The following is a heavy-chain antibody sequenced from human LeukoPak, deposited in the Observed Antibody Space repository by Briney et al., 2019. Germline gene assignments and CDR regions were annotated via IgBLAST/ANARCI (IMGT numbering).Heavy chain of an antibody. CDR3: AGGRLVATSKAVAIDY. Sequence: GGSLRLSRAASGFTFSNSWLHWVRQAPGKGLVWVSRINERGSSTSYADSVKGRFTISRDNAKNTLYLQINNLRADDTAVYYCAGGRLVATSKAVAIDYWGQGTLVTVSS. CDR1: GFTFSNSW. V-gene: IGHV3-74*01. J-gene: IGHJ4*02. D-gene: IGHD5-12*01. CDR2: INERGSST.